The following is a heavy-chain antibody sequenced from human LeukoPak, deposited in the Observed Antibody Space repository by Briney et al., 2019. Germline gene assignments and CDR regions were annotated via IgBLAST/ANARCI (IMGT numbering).Heavy chain of an antibody. CDR1: GFTFSSYW. J-gene: IGHJ6*02. CDR3: ARVRSGSSAGNYGMDV. V-gene: IGHV3-74*01. D-gene: IGHD1-26*01. Sequence: PGGSLRLSCAASGFTFSSYWMHWVRQAPGKGLVWVSRINSDGSSTNYADSVKSRFTISRDNAKNTLYLQMNSLRVEDTAVYYCARVRSGSSAGNYGMDVWGQGTTVTVSS. CDR2: INSDGSST.